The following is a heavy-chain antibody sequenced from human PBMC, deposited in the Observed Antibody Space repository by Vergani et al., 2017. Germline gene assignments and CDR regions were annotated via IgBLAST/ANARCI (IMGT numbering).Heavy chain of an antibody. CDR2: IDWDDDK. D-gene: IGHD4-11*01. CDR3: ARVTVTDYYYYYMDV. V-gene: IGHV2-70*01. J-gene: IGHJ6*03. Sequence: QVTLRESGPALVKPTQILTLTCTFSGFSLSTSGMCVSWIRQPPGKALEWLALIDWDDDKYYSTSLKTRLTISKDTSKNQVVLTMTNMDPVDTATYYCARVTVTDYYYYYMDVWGKGTTVTVSS. CDR1: GFSLSTSGMC.